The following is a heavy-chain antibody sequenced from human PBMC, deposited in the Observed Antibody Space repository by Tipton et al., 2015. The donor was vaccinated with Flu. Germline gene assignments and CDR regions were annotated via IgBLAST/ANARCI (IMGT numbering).Heavy chain of an antibody. Sequence: QSGAEVKEPGASVKVSCKASDTTFSNYGINWIRQAPGQGLQWMAWISGYNGNTLYVEKFRDRVTMSIDVSMTTAYMELRSLRSDDTAVYYCATNRVGATIRLASDIWGQGTMVTVTS. CDR2: ISGYNGNT. CDR1: DTTFSNYG. CDR3: ATNRVGATIRLASDI. V-gene: IGHV1-18*01. D-gene: IGHD1-26*01. J-gene: IGHJ3*02.